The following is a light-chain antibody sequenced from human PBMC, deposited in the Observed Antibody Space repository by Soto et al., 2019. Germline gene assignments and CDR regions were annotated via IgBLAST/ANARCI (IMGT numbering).Light chain of an antibody. Sequence: QAVVTQPPSVSGAPWPRVTISCTGTSSNIGAGHAVHWYRQFPGAAPKLLIYGDTPRPSGVPDRFSGSKSATSAALVITGLQAEDEADYYCQSYCTSLRGWLFGGGTKVTVL. V-gene: IGLV1-40*01. CDR2: GDT. CDR1: SSNIGAGHA. CDR3: QSYCTSLRGWL. J-gene: IGLJ3*02.